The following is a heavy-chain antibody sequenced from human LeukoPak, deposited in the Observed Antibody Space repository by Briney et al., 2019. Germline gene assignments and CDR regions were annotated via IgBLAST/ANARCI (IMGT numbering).Heavy chain of an antibody. Sequence: SETLSLTCTVSGGSISSGGYYWSWIRQHPGKGLEWIGYIYYGGSTYYNPSLKSRVTISVDTSKNQFSLKLTSVTAADTAVYCCARTIFGDFDYWGQGTLVTVSS. V-gene: IGHV4-31*03. CDR2: IYYGGST. D-gene: IGHD3-3*01. J-gene: IGHJ4*02. CDR3: ARTIFGDFDY. CDR1: GGSISSGGYY.